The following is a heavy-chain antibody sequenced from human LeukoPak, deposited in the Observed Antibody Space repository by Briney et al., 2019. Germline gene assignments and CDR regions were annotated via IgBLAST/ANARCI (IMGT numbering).Heavy chain of an antibody. CDR2: ISSSSTTI. CDR1: GFSFSSYT. J-gene: IGHJ4*02. Sequence: GGSLRLSCAASGFSFSSYTMSWVRQAPGKGLEWISYISSSSTTIKYADSVKGRFIISRDNAKNSVYLQMNSLRAEDTAVYCCALIAVDWQQPFDYRGQGTLVTVSS. V-gene: IGHV3-48*01. D-gene: IGHD6-13*01. CDR3: ALIAVDWQQPFDY.